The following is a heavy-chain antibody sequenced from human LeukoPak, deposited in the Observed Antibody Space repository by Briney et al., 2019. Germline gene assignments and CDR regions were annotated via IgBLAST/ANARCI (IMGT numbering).Heavy chain of an antibody. J-gene: IGHJ4*02. CDR2: ISYDGSNK. CDR1: GFTFSSYD. D-gene: IGHD6-19*01. V-gene: IGHV3-30-3*01. Sequence: GGSLRLSCAASGFTFSSYDMHWVRQAPGKGLEWVAVISYDGSNKYYADSVKGRLTISRDNSKNTLYLQMNSLRAEDTAVYYCAKGGYSSGWRNYFDYWGQGTLVTVSS. CDR3: AKGGYSSGWRNYFDY.